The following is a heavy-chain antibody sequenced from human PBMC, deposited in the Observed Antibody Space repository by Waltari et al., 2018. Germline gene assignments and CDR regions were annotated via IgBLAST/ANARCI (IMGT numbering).Heavy chain of an antibody. D-gene: IGHD7-27*01. CDR2: RWYDGSNT. CDR1: GFKFSSYG. V-gene: IGHV3-33*06. Sequence: QVQVVESGGGAVQPGQSLRLSCVTSGFKFSSYGMHWVRQAPGKGLGWVAVRWYDGSNTDYRESVKGRFTISRDNSRDTVFLQMDSLRVEDTALYFCAKGIGTGENFEYYGMDAWGQGTTVIVSS. J-gene: IGHJ6*02. CDR3: AKGIGTGENFEYYGMDA.